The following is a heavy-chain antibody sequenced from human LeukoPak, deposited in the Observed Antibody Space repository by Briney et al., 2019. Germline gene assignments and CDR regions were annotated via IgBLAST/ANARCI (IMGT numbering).Heavy chain of an antibody. D-gene: IGHD6-13*01. CDR3: ARQGSSWYSPGY. Sequence: GGSLRLSCAASGFTFSSYAMSWVRQAPGKGLEWVSAISGSGGSTYYADSVKGRFTISRDNSKNTLYLQMNSLGAEDTAVYYCARQGSSWYSPGYWGQGTLVTVSS. CDR1: GFTFSSYA. CDR2: ISGSGGST. V-gene: IGHV3-23*01. J-gene: IGHJ4*02.